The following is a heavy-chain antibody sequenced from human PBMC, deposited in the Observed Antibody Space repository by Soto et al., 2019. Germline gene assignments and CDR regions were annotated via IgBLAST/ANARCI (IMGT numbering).Heavy chain of an antibody. J-gene: IGHJ4*02. D-gene: IGHD3-22*01. CDR3: ARAAYHYDSSGYYSPFSIPFDY. CDR2: INSDGSST. CDR1: GFTFSSYW. V-gene: IGHV3-74*01. Sequence: LRLSCAASGFTFSSYWMHWVRQAPGKGLVWVSRINSDGSSTSYADSVKGRSTISRDNAKNTLYLQMNSLRAEDTAVYYCARAAYHYDSSGYYSPFSIPFDYWGQGTLVTVSS.